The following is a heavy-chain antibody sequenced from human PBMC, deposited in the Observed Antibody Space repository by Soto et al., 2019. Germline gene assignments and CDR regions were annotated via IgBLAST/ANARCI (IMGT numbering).Heavy chain of an antibody. Sequence: EVQLVESGGGLVQPGGSLRLSCAASGFTVSSNYMSWVRQAPGKGLELVSIIYSGGSTYYADSVKGRFTISRDNSKNTLYLQMNSLRAEDTAVYYCASGRRYSSSWPIDYWGQGTLVTVSS. CDR2: IYSGGST. D-gene: IGHD6-13*01. CDR1: GFTVSSNY. V-gene: IGHV3-66*01. CDR3: ASGRRYSSSWPIDY. J-gene: IGHJ4*02.